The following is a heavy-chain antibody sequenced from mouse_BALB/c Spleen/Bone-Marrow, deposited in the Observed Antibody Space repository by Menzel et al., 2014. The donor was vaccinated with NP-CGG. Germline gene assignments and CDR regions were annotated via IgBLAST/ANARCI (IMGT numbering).Heavy chain of an antibody. Sequence: VQLQQSGTILARPGVSVKMSCKASGYTFTSYWMHWVKQRPGQGLEWIGAIYPGNTDTNYNQKFKGKAKLTAVTSTSNAYMELRSLTNEDSAVYFCTSRGIKKGGFDYWGQGTTLTVSS. V-gene: IGHV1-5*01. CDR1: GYTFTSYW. CDR3: TSRGIKKGGFDY. J-gene: IGHJ2*01. CDR2: IYPGNTDT. D-gene: IGHD2-4*01.